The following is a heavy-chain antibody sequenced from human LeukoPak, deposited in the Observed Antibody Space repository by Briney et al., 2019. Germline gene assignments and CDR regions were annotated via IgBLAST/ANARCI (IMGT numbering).Heavy chain of an antibody. CDR3: ARGHRLRYFDLPLGDWFDP. D-gene: IGHD3-9*01. V-gene: IGHV4-34*01. CDR2: INHSGST. Sequence: SETLSLTCAVYGGSFSGYYWSWIRQAPGKGLEWIGEINHSGSTNYNPSLKSRVTISVDTSKNQFSLKLSSVTAADTAVYYCARGHRLRYFDLPLGDWFDPWGQGTLVTVSS. CDR1: GGSFSGYY. J-gene: IGHJ5*02.